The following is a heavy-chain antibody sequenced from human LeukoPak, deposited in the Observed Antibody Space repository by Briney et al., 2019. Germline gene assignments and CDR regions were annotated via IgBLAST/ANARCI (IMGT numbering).Heavy chain of an antibody. J-gene: IGHJ6*03. CDR1: GGTFSSYA. D-gene: IGHD5-12*01. V-gene: IGHV1-69*06. Sequence: GASVKVSCKASGGTFSSYAISWVRQAPGQGLEWMGGIIPIFGTANYAQKFQGRVTITADKSTSTAYMELSSLRSEDTAVYYCARVYAGYDSGLYYYYMDVWGKGTTVTVSS. CDR2: IIPIFGTA. CDR3: ARVYAGYDSGLYYYYMDV.